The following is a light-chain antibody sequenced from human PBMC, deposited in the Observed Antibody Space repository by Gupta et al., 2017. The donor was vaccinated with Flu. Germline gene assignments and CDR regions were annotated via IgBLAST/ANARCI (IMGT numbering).Light chain of an antibody. CDR3: AAWDDSLNVWV. Sequence: QSVLTQPPSASGTPGQRVTISCSGGSSNIGSRPVNWYQQLPGTAPKLLIYSNNQRPSGVPDRFSCSKSGTSASLAISGLQSEDEADYYCAAWDDSLNVWVFGGGTKLTVL. CDR1: SSNIGSRP. J-gene: IGLJ3*02. CDR2: SNN. V-gene: IGLV1-44*01.